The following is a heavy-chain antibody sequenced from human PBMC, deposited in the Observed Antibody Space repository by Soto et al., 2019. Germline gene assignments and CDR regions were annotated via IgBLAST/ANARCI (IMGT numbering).Heavy chain of an antibody. Sequence: GGSLSLSCSASGFTFSSYAMHWVRQAPGKGLEYVSAISSNGGSTYYADSVKGRFTISRDNSKNTLYLQMSSLRAEDTAVYYCVKGQVGVAETTEDAFDIWGQGTMVTVSS. CDR1: GFTFSSYA. J-gene: IGHJ3*02. V-gene: IGHV3-64D*06. D-gene: IGHD3-22*01. CDR3: VKGQVGVAETTEDAFDI. CDR2: ISSNGGST.